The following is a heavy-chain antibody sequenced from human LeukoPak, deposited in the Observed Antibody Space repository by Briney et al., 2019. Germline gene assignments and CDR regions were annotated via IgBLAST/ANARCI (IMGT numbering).Heavy chain of an antibody. J-gene: IGHJ3*02. CDR3: ASGVGVPAAIGRAFDI. Sequence: SETLSLTCTVSGGSISSGGYYWSWIRQHPGXXXXXXXXIYYSGSTYYNPSLKSRVTISVDTSKNQSSLKLSSVTAADTAVYYCASGVGVPAAIGRAFDIWGQGTMVTVSS. V-gene: IGHV4-31*03. CDR2: IYYSGST. D-gene: IGHD2-2*01. CDR1: GGSISSGGYY.